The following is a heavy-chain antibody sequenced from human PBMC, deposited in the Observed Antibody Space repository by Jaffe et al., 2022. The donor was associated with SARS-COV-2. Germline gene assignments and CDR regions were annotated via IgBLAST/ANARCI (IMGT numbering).Heavy chain of an antibody. Sequence: QVHLAQSGGEVKKPGASVKVSCQASGYTFTSYGISWVRQAPGQGLEWMGWISGYNGDRKYGQKFQDRVTMGIDTLTRTAYMEMWSLTFDDTAVYYCARDMETGKYHDSWSGMGHYYGMDLWGQGTTVTVAS. V-gene: IGHV1-18*01. CDR2: ISGYNGDR. CDR1: GYTFTSYG. D-gene: IGHD3-3*01. J-gene: IGHJ6*02. CDR3: ARDMETGKYHDSWSGMGHYYGMDL.